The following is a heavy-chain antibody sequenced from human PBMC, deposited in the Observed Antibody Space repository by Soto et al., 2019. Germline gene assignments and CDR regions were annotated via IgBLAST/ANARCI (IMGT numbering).Heavy chain of an antibody. D-gene: IGHD3-16*01. V-gene: IGHV1-8*01. CDR3: PREGVRGMDP. CDR2: MNPNSANT. Sequence: QVQLVQSGAEVKKPGASVKVSCKASGYTFTSYDINWVRQATGQGLEWRGWMNPNSANTGYAQKFQGRVAMTRNTSIRTADMELSSLRSEDTAVYYCPREGVRGMDPWGQGTKVTVSS. CDR1: GYTFTSYD. J-gene: IGHJ5*01.